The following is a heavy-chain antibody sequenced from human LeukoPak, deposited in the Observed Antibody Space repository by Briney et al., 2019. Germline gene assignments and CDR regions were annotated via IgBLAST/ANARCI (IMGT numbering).Heavy chain of an antibody. Sequence: PSETLCLSCTVSGGSISSGSYYWGCIRQPPGKGLEWIGYIYYSGSTYYNPSLKSRVTISVDTSKNQFSLKLSSVTAADTAVYYCARHSGSFRYRLDYGGQGTLVTVSS. D-gene: IGHD3-10*01. CDR1: GGSISSGSYY. CDR3: ARHSGSFRYRLDY. V-gene: IGHV4-39*01. J-gene: IGHJ4*02. CDR2: IYYSGST.